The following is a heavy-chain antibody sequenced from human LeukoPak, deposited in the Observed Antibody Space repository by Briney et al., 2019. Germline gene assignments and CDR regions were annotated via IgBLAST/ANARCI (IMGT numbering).Heavy chain of an antibody. Sequence: SETLSLTCTVSGGSISSSSYYWGWFRQPPGKGLEWIGSIYYSGSTYYNPSLKSRVTISVDTSKNQFSLKLSSVTAADTAVYYCARDQDYYDSSGSGAFDLWGRGTLVTVSS. D-gene: IGHD3-22*01. J-gene: IGHJ2*01. CDR2: IYYSGST. CDR1: GGSISSSSYY. V-gene: IGHV4-39*07. CDR3: ARDQDYYDSSGSGAFDL.